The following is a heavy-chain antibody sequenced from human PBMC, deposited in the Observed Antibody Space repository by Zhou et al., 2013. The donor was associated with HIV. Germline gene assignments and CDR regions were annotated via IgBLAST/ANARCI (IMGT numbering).Heavy chain of an antibody. CDR3: ARALSARWIGGGFFYMDV. CDR2: ISSYRGHT. Sequence: QVQLVQSGAEVKKPGASVKVSCKASGYTFNSYGINWVRQAPGQGLEWMGWISSYRGHTNYAQKFQGRVSVTTDTSTNTAYMELRSLRFDDTAVYFCARALSARWIGGGFFYMDVWGKGTTVTVS. CDR1: GYTFNSYG. J-gene: IGHJ6*03. V-gene: IGHV1-18*01. D-gene: IGHD6-25*01.